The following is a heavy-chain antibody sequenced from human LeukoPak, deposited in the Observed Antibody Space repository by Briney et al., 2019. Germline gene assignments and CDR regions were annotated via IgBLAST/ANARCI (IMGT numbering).Heavy chain of an antibody. CDR2: IKQDGSEK. CDR1: GFTFSNYW. CDR3: AGAHTSGWYEDC. V-gene: IGHV3-7*01. D-gene: IGHD6-19*01. Sequence: PGGSLRLSCAASGFTFSNYWMSWVRQAPGKGLEWVANIKQDGSEKYYVDSVKGQFTISRDNAKNSLYLQMNSLRVEDTAVYYCAGAHTSGWYEDCWGQGTLVTVSS. J-gene: IGHJ4*02.